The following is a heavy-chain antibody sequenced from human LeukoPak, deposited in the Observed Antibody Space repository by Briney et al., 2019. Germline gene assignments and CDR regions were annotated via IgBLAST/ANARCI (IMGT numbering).Heavy chain of an antibody. V-gene: IGHV3-48*03. CDR3: ASFFRSSSSSPYYYGMDV. CDR1: GFTFSSYE. CDR2: ISSSGSTI. Sequence: GGSLRLSCAASGFTFSSYEMNWVRQAPGKGLEWVSYISSSGSTIYYADSVKGRFTISRDNAKNSLYLQMNSLRAEDTAVYYCASFFRSSSSSPYYYGMDVWGQGTTVTVSS. J-gene: IGHJ6*02. D-gene: IGHD2-15*01.